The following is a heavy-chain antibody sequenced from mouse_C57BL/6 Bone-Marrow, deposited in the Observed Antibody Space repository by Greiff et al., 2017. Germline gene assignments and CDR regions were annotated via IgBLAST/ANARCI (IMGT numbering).Heavy chain of an antibody. V-gene: IGHV1-26*01. CDR1: GYTFTDYY. D-gene: IGHD4-1*01. CDR2: INPNNGGP. CDR3: ARRTDWVYYYAMDY. J-gene: IGHJ4*01. Sequence: EVQLQQSGPELVKPGASVKISCKASGYTFTDYYMNWVKQSHGKSLEWIGDINPNNGGPSYNQKFKGKATLTVDKSSSTAYMVLRSLTSEDSAVYYCARRTDWVYYYAMDYWGQGTSVTGSS.